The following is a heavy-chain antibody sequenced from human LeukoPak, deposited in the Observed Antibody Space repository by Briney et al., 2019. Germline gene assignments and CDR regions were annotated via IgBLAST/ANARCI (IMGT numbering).Heavy chain of an antibody. CDR2: IKQDGSEK. J-gene: IGHJ4*02. Sequence: LSGGSLRLSCAASGFTFSSYWMSWVRQAPGKGLEWVANIKQDGSEKYYVDSVKGRFTISRDNAKNSLYLQMNSLRAEDTAVYYCARDSRSRGLKWELLFYFDYWGQGTLVTVSS. V-gene: IGHV3-7*01. CDR1: GFTFSSYW. D-gene: IGHD1-26*01. CDR3: ARDSRSRGLKWELLFYFDY.